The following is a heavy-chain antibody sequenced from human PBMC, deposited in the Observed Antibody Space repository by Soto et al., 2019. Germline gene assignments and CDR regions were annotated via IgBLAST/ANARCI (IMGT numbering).Heavy chain of an antibody. J-gene: IGHJ3*02. Sequence: PETLCLTCPVSGGSISSYYWSWIRQPAGKGLEWIGRIYTSGSTNYNPSLKSRVTMSVDTSKNQFSLKLSSVTAADTAVYYCARVVVIVDDAFDIWGQGTMVTVS. D-gene: IGHD3-22*01. CDR1: GGSISSYY. CDR2: IYTSGST. V-gene: IGHV4-4*07. CDR3: ARVVVIVDDAFDI.